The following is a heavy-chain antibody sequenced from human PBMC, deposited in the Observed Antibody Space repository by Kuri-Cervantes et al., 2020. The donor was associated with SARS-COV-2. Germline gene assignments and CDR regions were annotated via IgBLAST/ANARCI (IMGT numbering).Heavy chain of an antibody. CDR3: VRDGDHWYFDY. V-gene: IGHV3-48*03. D-gene: IGHD7-27*01. CDR1: GFTFSSYE. J-gene: IGHJ4*02. CDR2: ISSSGRTT. Sequence: GESLKISCAASGFTFSSYEMNWVRQAPGKGLEWVSYISSSGRTTYYADFVKGRFTISKDNAKNSLYLQMNSLRAEDTGVYYCVRDGDHWYFDYWGQGTLVTVSS.